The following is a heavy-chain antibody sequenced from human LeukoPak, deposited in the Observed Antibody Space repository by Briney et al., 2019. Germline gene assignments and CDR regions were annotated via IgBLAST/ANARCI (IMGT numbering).Heavy chain of an antibody. CDR1: GFTFSSYW. CDR2: IKQDGSEK. CDR3: AREGEQQLGWFDP. V-gene: IGHV3-7*03. D-gene: IGHD6-13*01. Sequence: PGGSLRLSCAASGFTFSSYWMSWVRQAPGKGLEWVANIKQDGSEKYYVDSVKGRFTISRDNAKNSLYLQMNSLRAEDTAVYYCAREGEQQLGWFDPWGQGTLVTASS. J-gene: IGHJ5*02.